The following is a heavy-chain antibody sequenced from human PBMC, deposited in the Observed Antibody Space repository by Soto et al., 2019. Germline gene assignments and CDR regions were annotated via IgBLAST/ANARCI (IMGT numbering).Heavy chain of an antibody. CDR1: GGTFSSYA. CDR3: AGGRFIRVLEWSNLAC. Sequence: QVQLVQSGAEVKKPGSSVKVSCKASGGTFSSYAISWVRQAPGQGLEWMGGIIPIFGTANYAQKFQGRVTITEGESTCTVYMELSSLKSEDTAVYYCAGGRFIRVLEWSNLACGGQGTLCTVCS. D-gene: IGHD3-3*01. J-gene: IGHJ4*02. V-gene: IGHV1-69*01. CDR2: IIPIFGTA.